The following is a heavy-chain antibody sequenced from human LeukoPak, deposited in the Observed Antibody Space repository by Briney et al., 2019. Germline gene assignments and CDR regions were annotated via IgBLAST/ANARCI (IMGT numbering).Heavy chain of an antibody. CDR3: ARAVISFGGPVAKGFDS. V-gene: IGHV4-59*11. CDR2: IYYSRST. CDR1: GGSFSTHY. D-gene: IGHD3-16*01. J-gene: IGHJ4*02. Sequence: SETPSLTCSVSGGSFSTHYWSWIRQTPGKGLEWIGYIYYSRSTDYNPSLKSRVTMSLVTSKNQFSLNLNSVTAADTAVYYCARAVISFGGPVAKGFDSWGQGSLVTVSS.